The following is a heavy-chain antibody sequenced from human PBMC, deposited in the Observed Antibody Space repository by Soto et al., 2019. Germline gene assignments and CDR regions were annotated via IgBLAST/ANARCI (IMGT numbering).Heavy chain of an antibody. D-gene: IGHD6-19*01. J-gene: IGHJ4*02. V-gene: IGHV1-58*01. Sequence: LVQSGPDVKKPGTSVKVSCKTSGFTFGSSAVQWVRQVRGQRLEWIGWIVVASGYSNAAQKFQDRVSLTRDLSTNTAFMELSSLTSEDSAMYYCAEDVIGVAGDFDHWVQGTLVSVSS. CDR1: GFTFGSSA. CDR3: AEDVIGVAGDFDH. CDR2: IVVASGYS.